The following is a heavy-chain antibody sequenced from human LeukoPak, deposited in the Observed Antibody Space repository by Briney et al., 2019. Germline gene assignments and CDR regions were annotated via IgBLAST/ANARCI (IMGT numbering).Heavy chain of an antibody. CDR2: INHSGST. Sequence: SETLSLTCAVYGGSFSGYYWSWIRQPPGKGLEWIGEINHSGSTNYNPSLKSRVTISVDTSKNQFSLKLSSVTAADTAVYYCARVCLTTAVPNRFDPWGQGTLVTVSS. V-gene: IGHV4-34*01. D-gene: IGHD4-23*01. CDR3: ARVCLTTAVPNRFDP. CDR1: GGSFSGYY. J-gene: IGHJ5*02.